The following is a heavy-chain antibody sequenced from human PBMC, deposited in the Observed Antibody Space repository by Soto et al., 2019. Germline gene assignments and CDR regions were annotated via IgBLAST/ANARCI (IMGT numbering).Heavy chain of an antibody. CDR3: ARAKGLVTVTTSWFDP. D-gene: IGHD4-17*01. CDR1: GGSINSGDYY. V-gene: IGHV4-30-4*01. J-gene: IGHJ5*02. Sequence: QVQLQESGPGLMKPSQTLSLTCTVSGGSINSGDYYWSWIRQPPGKGLEWIGYIYYSGSTYYNPSLKCRVSISADTSKNQFSLKLSSVTAADTAVYYCARAKGLVTVTTSWFDPWGQGTLVTVSS. CDR2: IYYSGST.